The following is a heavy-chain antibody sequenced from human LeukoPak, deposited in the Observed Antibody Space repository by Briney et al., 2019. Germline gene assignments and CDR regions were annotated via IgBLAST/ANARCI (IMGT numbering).Heavy chain of an antibody. J-gene: IGHJ3*02. CDR2: ISYDGSNK. CDR1: GFTFSSYA. V-gene: IGHV3-30-3*01. CDR3: ARDYDSSGYHDAFDI. Sequence: GGSLRLSCAASGFTFSSYAMHWVRQAPGKGLEWVAVISYDGSNKSYADSVKGRFTISRDNSKNTLYLQMNSLRAEDTAVYYCARDYDSSGYHDAFDIWGQGTMVTVSS. D-gene: IGHD3-22*01.